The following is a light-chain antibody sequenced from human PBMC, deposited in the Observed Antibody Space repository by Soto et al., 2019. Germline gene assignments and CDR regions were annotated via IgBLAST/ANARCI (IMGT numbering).Light chain of an antibody. Sequence: QSALTQPPSASGSPGQSVTISCTGTSNDIGRYNYVSWYQQRPGKAHKLIIYEVNKGPSGVPDRVFASKSDTTASLTVSGVQSEDEADYYCSSFAGANSVVFGTGTKLTVL. CDR1: SNDIGRYNY. CDR2: EVN. CDR3: SSFAGANSVV. V-gene: IGLV2-8*01. J-gene: IGLJ1*01.